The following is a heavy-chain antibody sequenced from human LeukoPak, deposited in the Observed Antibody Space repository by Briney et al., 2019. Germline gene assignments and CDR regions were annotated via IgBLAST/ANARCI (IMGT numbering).Heavy chain of an antibody. CDR2: IYTSGST. Sequence: SETLSLTCAVYGGSFSGYYWSWIRQPAGKGLEWIGRIYTSGSTNYNPSLKSRVTISVDTSKNQFSLKLSSVTAADTAVYYCARTYSSSPHAFDIWGQGTMVTASS. CDR1: GGSFSGYY. V-gene: IGHV4-59*10. D-gene: IGHD6-13*01. J-gene: IGHJ3*02. CDR3: ARTYSSSPHAFDI.